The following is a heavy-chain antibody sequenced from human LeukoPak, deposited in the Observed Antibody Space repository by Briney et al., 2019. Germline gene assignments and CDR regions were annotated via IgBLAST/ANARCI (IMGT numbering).Heavy chain of an antibody. J-gene: IGHJ5*02. CDR3: AKSATGTTSNWFDP. V-gene: IGHV3-23*01. D-gene: IGHD1-7*01. Sequence: TGGSLRLSCAASGFTFSSYAMSWVRQAPGKGLEWFSAISGSGGTTYYADSVKGRFTISRDNSKNTLYLQMNSLRAEDTAVYYCAKSATGTTSNWFDPWGQGTLVTVSS. CDR2: ISGSGGTT. CDR1: GFTFSSYA.